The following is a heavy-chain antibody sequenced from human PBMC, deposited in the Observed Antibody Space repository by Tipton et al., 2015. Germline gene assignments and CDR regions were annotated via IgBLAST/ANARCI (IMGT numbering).Heavy chain of an antibody. V-gene: IGHV4-4*02. D-gene: IGHD2-21*01. CDR3: ARRCGADCYWGYYFDH. CDR2: ISQSGNT. Sequence: TLSLTCAVSGGSISSTNWWTWVRHPPGKGLEWIGEISQSGNTNYNPSLKSRVTISADKSKNQFSLNLKSVTAADTAVYYCARRCGADCYWGYYFDHWGQGTLVNVSS. J-gene: IGHJ4*02. CDR1: GGSISSTNW.